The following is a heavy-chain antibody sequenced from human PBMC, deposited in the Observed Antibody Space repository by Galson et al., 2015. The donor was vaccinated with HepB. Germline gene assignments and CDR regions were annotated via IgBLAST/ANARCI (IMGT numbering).Heavy chain of an antibody. J-gene: IGHJ4*02. CDR1: GFTSSSYW. CDR3: ARHRHRIQLAQYYFDY. D-gene: IGHD5-18*01. Sequence: SLRLSCAASGFTSSSYWMSWVRQAPGKGLECVANINQDESEKEYVDSVRGRFTISRDNAKNSLYLQMSSLRADDTAVYYCARHRHRIQLAQYYFDYWGQGTLVTVSS. V-gene: IGHV3-7*03. CDR2: INQDESEK.